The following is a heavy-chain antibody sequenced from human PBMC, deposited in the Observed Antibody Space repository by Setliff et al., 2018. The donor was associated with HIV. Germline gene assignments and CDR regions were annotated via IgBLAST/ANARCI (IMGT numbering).Heavy chain of an antibody. CDR3: ARDAGAPGRGNPLDY. CDR1: GYTFTVNH. V-gene: IGHV1-2*02. J-gene: IGHJ4*02. CDR2: ISPDSGDT. Sequence: ASVKVSCKTSGYTFTVNHIHWVRRAPGQGVEWVGKISPDSGDTFYAQKFQGRVTLTRDTSITTAYMELSTLRDDDTAVYYCARDAGAPGRGNPLDYWGQGTLVTVSS. D-gene: IGHD3-10*01.